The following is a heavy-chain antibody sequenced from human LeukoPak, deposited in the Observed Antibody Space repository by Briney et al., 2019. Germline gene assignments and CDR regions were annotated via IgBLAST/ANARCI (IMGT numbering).Heavy chain of an antibody. CDR2: MNPNSGNT. V-gene: IGHV1-8*01. CDR1: GYTFTSYD. J-gene: IGHJ4*02. Sequence: ASVKVSCKASGYTFTSYDINWVRRATGQGLEWMGWMNPNSGNTGYAQKFQGRVTMTRNTSISTAYMELSSLRSEDTAVYYCARGLGCYGSGSYSYWGQGTLVTVSS. D-gene: IGHD3-10*01. CDR3: ARGLGCYGSGSYSY.